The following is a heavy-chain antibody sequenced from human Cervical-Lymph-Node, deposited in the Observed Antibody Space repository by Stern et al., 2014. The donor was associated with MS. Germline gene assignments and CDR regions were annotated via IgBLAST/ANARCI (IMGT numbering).Heavy chain of an antibody. CDR3: ARGSSNWYGPPFDS. D-gene: IGHD6-13*01. Sequence: QVQLVQSGAEAKKPGASVKVSCKASGYTFTDYYIHWVRQAPGQGLEWMGWLNPNSGATNYAERFQGRVTMTRDRSISTAYMDLKWLESDDTAVYYCARGSSNWYGPPFDSWGQGTLVTVSS. CDR1: GYTFTDYY. J-gene: IGHJ4*02. V-gene: IGHV1-2*02. CDR2: LNPNSGAT.